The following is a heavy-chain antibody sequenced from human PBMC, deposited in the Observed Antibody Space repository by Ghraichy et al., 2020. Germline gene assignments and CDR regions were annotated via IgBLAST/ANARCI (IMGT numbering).Heavy chain of an antibody. D-gene: IGHD6-13*01. V-gene: IGHV3-23*01. J-gene: IGHJ4*02. Sequence: GGSLRLSCAASGFTFSSYAMSWVRQAPGKGLEWVSGISISGSGGGTYYADSVKGRFTISRDNSKNTLYLQMNSLRAEDTAVYYCAKGEVGIAAAGHFDYWGQGTLVTVSS. CDR2: ISISGSGGGT. CDR3: AKGEVGIAAAGHFDY. CDR1: GFTFSSYA.